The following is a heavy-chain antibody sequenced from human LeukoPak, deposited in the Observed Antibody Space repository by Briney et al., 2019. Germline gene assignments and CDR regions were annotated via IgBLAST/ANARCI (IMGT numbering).Heavy chain of an antibody. CDR3: AKDISSISSTPFDP. D-gene: IGHD3-3*02. V-gene: IGHV3-33*06. J-gene: IGHJ5*02. Sequence: PGGSLRLSCAASGFTFSTYGMHWVRQAPGKGLEWVAIVWSDASNKYYADSVKGRFTISRDNSKNTVYLQMNSLRAEDTAVYYCAKDISSISSTPFDPWGQGTLVTVSS. CDR1: GFTFSTYG. CDR2: VWSDASNK.